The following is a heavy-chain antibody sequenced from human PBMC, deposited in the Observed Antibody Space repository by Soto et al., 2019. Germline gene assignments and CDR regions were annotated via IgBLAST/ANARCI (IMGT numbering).Heavy chain of an antibody. Sequence: GGSVRLSCAASGFTFRDYYMTWIRQAPGKGLEWVSYISSSGTGIYYADSVKGRFTISRDNAKNSLYLQMSSLRAEDTAMYYCARAYSDAFDIWGQGTMVTVSS. CDR3: ARAYSDAFDI. V-gene: IGHV3-11*01. CDR1: GFTFRDYY. CDR2: ISSSGTGI. D-gene: IGHD2-15*01. J-gene: IGHJ3*02.